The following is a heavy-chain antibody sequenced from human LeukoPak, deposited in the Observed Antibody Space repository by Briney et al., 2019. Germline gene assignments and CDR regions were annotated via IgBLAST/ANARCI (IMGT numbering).Heavy chain of an antibody. CDR1: GGSISSYY. J-gene: IGHJ4*02. CDR3: ALAYGSGNYPFDY. V-gene: IGHV4-59*01. D-gene: IGHD3-10*01. Sequence: PSETLSLTCTVSGGSISSYYWSWIRQPPGKGLEWIGYIYYSGSTNYNPSLKSRVTISVDTSKNQFSLKLSSVTAADTAVYYCALAYGSGNYPFDYWGQGTLVTVSS. CDR2: IYYSGST.